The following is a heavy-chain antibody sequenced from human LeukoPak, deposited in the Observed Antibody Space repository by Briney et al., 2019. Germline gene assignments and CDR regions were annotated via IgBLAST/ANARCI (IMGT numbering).Heavy chain of an antibody. D-gene: IGHD2-2*01. CDR2: IYYSGDI. V-gene: IGHV4-28*05. CDR3: ARKPAARGWFDP. Sequence: PSETLSLTCTVSGYSISSDNWWGWIRQPPGEGLEWIGYIYYSGDIYYNPSLKSRVTVSVDTSRNQFSLKLSSVTAVDTAVYFCARKPAARGWFDPWGQGTLVTVSS. CDR1: GYSISSDNW. J-gene: IGHJ5*02.